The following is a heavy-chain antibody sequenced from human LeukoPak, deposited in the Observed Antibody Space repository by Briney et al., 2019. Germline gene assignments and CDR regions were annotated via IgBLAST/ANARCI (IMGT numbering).Heavy chain of an antibody. J-gene: IGHJ4*02. Sequence: SETLSLTCAVYGGSFSGYYWSWIRQPPGKGLEWIGEINHSGSTNYNPSLKSRVTILVDTSKNQLSLKLSSVTAADTAVYYCARGGHGGYLDYWGQGTLVTVSS. CDR1: GGSFSGYY. CDR2: INHSGST. V-gene: IGHV4-34*01. D-gene: IGHD5-12*01. CDR3: ARGGHGGYLDY.